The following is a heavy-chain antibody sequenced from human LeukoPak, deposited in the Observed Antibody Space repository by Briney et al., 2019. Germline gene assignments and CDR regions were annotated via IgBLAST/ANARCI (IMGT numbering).Heavy chain of an antibody. CDR2: MNPNSGNT. CDR3: ARGERSYSDAFDI. D-gene: IGHD1-26*01. V-gene: IGHV1-8*02. J-gene: IGHJ3*02. Sequence: GSVKVSCKASGGTFSSYAISWVRQATGQGLEWMGWMNPNSGNTGYAQKFQGRVTMTRNTSISTAYMELSSLGSEDTAVYYCARGERSYSDAFDIWGQGTMVTVSS. CDR1: GGTFSSYA.